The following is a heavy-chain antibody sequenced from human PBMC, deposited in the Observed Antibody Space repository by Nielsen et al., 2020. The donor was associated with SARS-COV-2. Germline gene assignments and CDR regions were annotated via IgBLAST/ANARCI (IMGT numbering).Heavy chain of an antibody. V-gene: IGHV1-24*01. CDR1: GYTLTELS. CDR2: FDPEDGET. D-gene: IGHD3-3*01. CDR3: ATDSPIGVVIYALAH. Sequence: ASVKVSCKVSGYTLTELSMHWVRQAPGKGLEWMGGFDPEDGETIYAQKFQGRVTMTEDTSIDTAYLDLSSLRSDDTAVYYCATDSPIGVVIYALAHWGQGTPVTVSS. J-gene: IGHJ4*02.